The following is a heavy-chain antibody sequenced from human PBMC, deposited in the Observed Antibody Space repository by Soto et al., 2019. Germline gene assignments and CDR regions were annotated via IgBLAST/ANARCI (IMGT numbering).Heavy chain of an antibody. J-gene: IGHJ4*02. CDR1: VYPFTSYV. CDR2: ISAHNGNT. D-gene: IGHD1-1*01. V-gene: IGHV1-18*01. Sequence: QVHLVQSGAEVKKPGASVKVSCKVSVYPFTSYVITWVRQAPGQGLEWMGWISAHNGNTDYAQKLQGRVIVTRDTSTSTAYMELRSLRSDDTAVYYCARGRYGDYWGQGALVTVSS. CDR3: ARGRYGDY.